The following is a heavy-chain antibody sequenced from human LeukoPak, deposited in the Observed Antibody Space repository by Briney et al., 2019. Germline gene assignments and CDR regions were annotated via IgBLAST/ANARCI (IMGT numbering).Heavy chain of an antibody. CDR2: INPSGGST. CDR3: ARSGVRYDSSGPFDY. D-gene: IGHD3-22*01. CDR1: GYTFTSYY. V-gene: IGHV1-46*01. J-gene: IGHJ4*02. Sequence: ASVKVSCKASGYTFTSYYMHWVRQSPGQGLEWMSIINPSGGSTSYAQKFQGRVTMTRDTSTSTVYMELSSLRSEDTAVYYCARSGVRYDSSGPFDYWGQGTLVTVSS.